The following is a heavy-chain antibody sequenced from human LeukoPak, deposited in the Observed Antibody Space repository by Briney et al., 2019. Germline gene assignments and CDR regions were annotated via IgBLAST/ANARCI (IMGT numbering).Heavy chain of an antibody. CDR2: FYYSGNT. J-gene: IGHJ4*02. CDR3: ARISIAIVPAYFDY. Sequence: SETLSLTCTVSGGSISSSSYQWGWIRQPPGKGLEWIGRFYYSGNTYYSPSLKSRVTVSVDTSKNLFSLNLTSVTAADTAVYYCARISIAIVPAYFDYWGQGTLVTVSS. CDR1: GGSISSSSYQ. V-gene: IGHV4-39*01. D-gene: IGHD2-2*01.